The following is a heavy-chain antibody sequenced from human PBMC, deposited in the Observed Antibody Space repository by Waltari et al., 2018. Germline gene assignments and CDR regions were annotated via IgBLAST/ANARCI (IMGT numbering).Heavy chain of an antibody. D-gene: IGHD2-15*01. J-gene: IGHJ3*01. CDR3: ATLGARYSNAFDV. V-gene: IGHV4-59*08. Sequence: QVQLQESGPGLVKPSETLSLTCTLSGSFYYLSWIRQPPGKGRECLGYASYSGSTYYNPSLQSRVTILVGSSRNQFSLQLSSVTAADTAVYYCATLGARYSNAFDVWGQGTMVTVSS. CDR1: GSFYY. CDR2: ASYSGST.